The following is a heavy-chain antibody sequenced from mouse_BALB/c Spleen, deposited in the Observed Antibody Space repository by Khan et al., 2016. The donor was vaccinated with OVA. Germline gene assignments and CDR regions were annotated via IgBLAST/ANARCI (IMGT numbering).Heavy chain of an antibody. CDR1: GYTFKNHG. CDR3: ARPPFFSYVMVY. Sequence: QIQLVQSGPELKKPGETVKISCKASGYTFKNHGMNWVKQAPGKGLKWMSWINTYTGEPTYVEDFKGRFAFSLETSASTAYLQINNLKNEDTATYFCARPPFFSYVMVYWGQGTSVTGSS. CDR2: INTYTGEP. J-gene: IGHJ4*01. V-gene: IGHV9-3-1*01.